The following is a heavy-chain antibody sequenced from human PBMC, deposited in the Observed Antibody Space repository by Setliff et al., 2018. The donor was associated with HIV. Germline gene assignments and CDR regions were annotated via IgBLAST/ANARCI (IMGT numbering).Heavy chain of an antibody. CDR3: ARLQPGSGFFDY. CDR2: IYPSDSDT. V-gene: IGHV5-51*01. J-gene: IGHJ4*02. CDR1: GYNFAGYW. Sequence: PGESLKISCKVSGYNFAGYWIAWVRQMPGKGLEWMGIIYPSDSDTRYSPSFQGQVTISADKSISTAYLQWSSLKASDTAIYYCARLQPGSGFFDYWGQGTLVTVSS. D-gene: IGHD6-13*01.